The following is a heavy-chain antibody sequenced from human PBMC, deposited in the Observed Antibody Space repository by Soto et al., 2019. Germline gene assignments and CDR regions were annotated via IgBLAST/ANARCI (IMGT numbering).Heavy chain of an antibody. CDR3: ARNTRRGSSWYRGDYYYGMDV. Sequence: SETLSLTCTVSGGSISSYYWCWIPLPAGNGLEWIGRIYTSGSTNYNPSLKSRVTMSVDTSKNQFSLKLSSVTAADTAVYYCARNTRRGSSWYRGDYYYGMDVWGQGTTVTVSS. D-gene: IGHD6-13*01. CDR1: GGSISSYY. J-gene: IGHJ6*02. CDR2: IYTSGST. V-gene: IGHV4-4*07.